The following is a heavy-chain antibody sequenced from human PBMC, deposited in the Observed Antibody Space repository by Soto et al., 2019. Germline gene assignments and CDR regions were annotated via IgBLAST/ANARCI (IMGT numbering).Heavy chain of an antibody. Sequence: ASVKVSCKASGYTFSTSGMSWLRQAPGQGLEWMGWISTYNGDTNDAPKFQDRVTMTSDTSTSTVYMELSSLRSEDTAVYYCVRESTPTRWFDPWGQGTLVTVSS. V-gene: IGHV1-18*01. D-gene: IGHD2-2*01. CDR3: VRESTPTRWFDP. CDR1: GYTFSTSG. CDR2: ISTYNGDT. J-gene: IGHJ5*02.